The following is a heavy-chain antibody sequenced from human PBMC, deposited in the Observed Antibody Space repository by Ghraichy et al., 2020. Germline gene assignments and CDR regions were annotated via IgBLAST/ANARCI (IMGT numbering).Heavy chain of an antibody. Sequence: ASVKVSCKASGYTFTGYYMHWVRQAPGQGLEWMGWINPNSGGTNYAQKFQGRVTMTRDTSISTAYMELSRLRSDDTAVYYCAREDCSSTSCYNASGPFDYWGQGTLVTVSS. D-gene: IGHD2-2*02. J-gene: IGHJ4*02. CDR3: AREDCSSTSCYNASGPFDY. V-gene: IGHV1-2*02. CDR2: INPNSGGT. CDR1: GYTFTGYY.